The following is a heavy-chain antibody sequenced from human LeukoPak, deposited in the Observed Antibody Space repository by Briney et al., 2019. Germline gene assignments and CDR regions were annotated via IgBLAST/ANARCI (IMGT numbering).Heavy chain of an antibody. J-gene: IGHJ4*02. CDR3: ARETYYYDSSGYYNSRSFDY. CDR2: ISSSSSYI. CDR1: GFTFSKYW. Sequence: GGSLRLSCAASGFTFSKYWMNWVRRAPGKGLEWVSSISSSSSYIYCADSVKGRFTISRDNAKNSLYLQMNSLRAEDTAVYYCARETYYYDSSGYYNSRSFDYWGQGTLVTVSS. D-gene: IGHD3-22*01. V-gene: IGHV3-21*01.